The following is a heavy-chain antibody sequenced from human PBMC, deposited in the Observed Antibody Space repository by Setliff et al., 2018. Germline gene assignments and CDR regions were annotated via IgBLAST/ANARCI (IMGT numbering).Heavy chain of an antibody. Sequence: SETLSLTCTVSGGSISSSSYYWGWIRQSPGQGLEWIASVYSSGSTYYKPSLKSRVTISVDTSKNQFSLKLSFLTAADTAVYYCARDPASPAAAGGWFDPWGQGTLVTVSS. J-gene: IGHJ5*02. V-gene: IGHV4-39*02. CDR2: VYSSGST. CDR3: ARDPASPAAAGGWFDP. D-gene: IGHD6-13*01. CDR1: GGSISSSSYY.